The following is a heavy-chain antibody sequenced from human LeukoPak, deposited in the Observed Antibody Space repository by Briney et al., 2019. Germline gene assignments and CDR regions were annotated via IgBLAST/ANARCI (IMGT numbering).Heavy chain of an antibody. J-gene: IGHJ4*02. CDR2: ISYDESEK. CDR3: ARDAAFGSGSYLDY. V-gene: IGHV3-30*04. CDR1: GFTFGSSA. D-gene: IGHD3-10*01. Sequence: GGSLRLSCTASGFTFGSSAIYWVRQAPGKGLECVTVISYDESEKYYADSVKGRFTISRDNSKNTVFLEMNSLRGDDTAIYYCARDAAFGSGSYLDYWGQGILVTVSS.